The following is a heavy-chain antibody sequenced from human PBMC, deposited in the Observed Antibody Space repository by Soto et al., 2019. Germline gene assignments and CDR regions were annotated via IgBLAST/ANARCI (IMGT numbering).Heavy chain of an antibody. CDR2: ISGSGGST. V-gene: IGHV3-23*01. CDR3: AKDVIRFTIFGVVHYGMDV. CDR1: GFTFSSYA. D-gene: IGHD3-3*01. J-gene: IGHJ6*02. Sequence: PGGSLRLSCAASGFTFSSYAMSWVRQAPGKGLEWVSAISGSGGSTYYADSVKGRFTISRDNSKNTLYLQMNSLRAEDTAVYYCAKDVIRFTIFGVVHYGMDVWGQGTTVPVSS.